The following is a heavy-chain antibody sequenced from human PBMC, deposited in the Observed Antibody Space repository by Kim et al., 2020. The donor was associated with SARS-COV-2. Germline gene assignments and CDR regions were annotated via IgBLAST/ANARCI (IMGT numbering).Heavy chain of an antibody. D-gene: IGHD3-10*01. V-gene: IGHV1-2*02. Sequence: ASVKVSCKTSGFTFTGYYIHWVRQAPGQGLQWMGWIDPNTGGANYAQRFQGRVTMTRDTSFTTAYMELTRLTSDDTAVYYCGRHQLSRVLDLWGQGTLVTVSS. J-gene: IGHJ5*02. CDR3: GRHQLSRVLDL. CDR1: GFTFTGYY. CDR2: IDPNTGGA.